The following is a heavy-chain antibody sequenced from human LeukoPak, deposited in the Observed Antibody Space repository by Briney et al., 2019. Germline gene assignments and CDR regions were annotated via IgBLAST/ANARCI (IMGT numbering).Heavy chain of an antibody. CDR1: GGTFSSYA. J-gene: IGHJ6*02. CDR3: ARPLGLGAKPHNYYYGMDV. V-gene: IGHV1-69*13. D-gene: IGHD3-16*01. Sequence: GASVKVSCKASGGTFSSYAISWVRQAPGQGLEWMGGIIPIFGTANYAQKFQGRVTITADESTSTAYMELSSLRSEDTAVYYCARPLGLGAKPHNYYYGMDVWGQGTTVTVSS. CDR2: IIPIFGTA.